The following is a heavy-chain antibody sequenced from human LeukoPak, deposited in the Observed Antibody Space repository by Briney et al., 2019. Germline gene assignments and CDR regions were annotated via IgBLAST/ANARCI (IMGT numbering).Heavy chain of an antibody. V-gene: IGHV3-11*06. CDR2: ISSSSSYI. CDR1: GFTFSDHY. Sequence: GGSLRLSCEVSGFTFSDHYMSWIRQAPGKRLEWVSSISSSSSYIYYADSVKGRFTISRDTAKNSLYLQMNSLRAEDTAVYYCARYTTSRAFDIWGQGTMVTVSS. D-gene: IGHD1-1*01. CDR3: ARYTTSRAFDI. J-gene: IGHJ3*02.